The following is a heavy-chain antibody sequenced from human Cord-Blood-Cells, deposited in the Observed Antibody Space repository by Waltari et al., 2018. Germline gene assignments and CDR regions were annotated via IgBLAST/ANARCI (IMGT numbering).Heavy chain of an antibody. Sequence: QVQLVQSGAEVKKPGASVQVSCKAYGYTFTSYAITWVRQATGQGPEWMGWMNPNSGNTGYAQKFQGRVTMTRNTSISTAYMELSSLRSEDTAVYYCARGRIREDDYGDYWGQGTLVTVSS. D-gene: IGHD2-15*01. CDR2: MNPNSGNT. CDR1: GYTFTSYA. CDR3: ARGRIREDDYGDY. V-gene: IGHV1-8*01. J-gene: IGHJ4*02.